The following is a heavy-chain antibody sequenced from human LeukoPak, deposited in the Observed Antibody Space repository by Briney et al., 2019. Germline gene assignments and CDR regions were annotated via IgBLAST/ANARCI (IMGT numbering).Heavy chain of an antibody. CDR1: GGTFSSYA. CDR2: INTNTGNP. Sequence: ASVKVSCKASGGTFSSYAMNWVRQAPGQGLEWMGWINTNTGNPTYAQGFTGRFVFSLDTSVSTAYLQISSLKAEDTAVYYCARKPSYGLSPYFDYWGQGTLVTVSS. CDR3: ARKPSYGLSPYFDY. D-gene: IGHD5-18*01. V-gene: IGHV7-4-1*02. J-gene: IGHJ4*02.